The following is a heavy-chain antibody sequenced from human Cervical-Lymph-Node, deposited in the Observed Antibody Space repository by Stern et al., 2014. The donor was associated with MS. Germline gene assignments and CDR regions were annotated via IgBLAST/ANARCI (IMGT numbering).Heavy chain of an antibody. V-gene: IGHV1-24*01. J-gene: IGHJ6*02. Sequence: VQLVHSGAEVKKPGASVKVSCKVSGYTLSEISMHWVRQAPGKGLEWMGGFDPEHGETRYAQKFQGRVTMAEDRSTDTAYMELSSLRSEDTAVYYYATHRGRVTYYYGMDVWGQGTTVTVSS. D-gene: IGHD2-21*02. CDR1: GYTLSEIS. CDR2: FDPEHGET. CDR3: ATHRGRVTYYYGMDV.